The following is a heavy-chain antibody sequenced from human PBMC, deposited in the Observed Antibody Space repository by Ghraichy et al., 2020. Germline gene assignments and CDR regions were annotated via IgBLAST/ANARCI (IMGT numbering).Heavy chain of an antibody. Sequence: SETLSLTCTVSGGSISSGSYYWGWIRQPPGKGLEWIGSVYYSGSTYYNPSLKSRVTISVDTSKNQFSLKLSSVTAADTAVYYCARQGVTAIPTYFQHWGQGTLVTVSS. D-gene: IGHD2-21*02. V-gene: IGHV4-39*01. CDR2: VYYSGST. J-gene: IGHJ1*01. CDR3: ARQGVTAIPTYFQH. CDR1: GGSISSGSYY.